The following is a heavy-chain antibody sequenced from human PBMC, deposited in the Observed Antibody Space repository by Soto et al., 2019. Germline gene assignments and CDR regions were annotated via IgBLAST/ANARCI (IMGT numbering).Heavy chain of an antibody. CDR3: VIQVTYDSLAPPFLRDK. V-gene: IGHV4-39*01. Sequence: QLQLRESGPGLLKPSETLSLTCTVSGGSISNTDHFWGWIRQPPGKGLEWIGSIYYTGTTYYSPSRQSPVTMAVDTAKNKFSLNLSSVTAADVAVYYSVIQVTYDSLAPPFLRDKWGQGSLVIVS. D-gene: IGHD3-9*01. J-gene: IGHJ4*02. CDR2: IYYTGTT. CDR1: GGSISNTDHF.